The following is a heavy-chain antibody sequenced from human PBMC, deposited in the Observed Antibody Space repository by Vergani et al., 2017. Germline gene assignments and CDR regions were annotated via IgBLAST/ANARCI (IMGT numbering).Heavy chain of an antibody. CDR1: GSTFDDYA. Sequence: EVQLVESGGVVVQPGGSLRLSCAASGSTFDDYAMHWVRQAPGKGLEWVSLISWDGGITYYADSVKGRFTISRDNSKNSLYLQMNSLRAEDTALYYCAKDAARYYYDSSGYYFAYWGQGTLVTVSS. CDR2: ISWDGGIT. V-gene: IGHV3-43D*04. CDR3: AKDAARYYYDSSGYYFAY. J-gene: IGHJ4*02. D-gene: IGHD3-22*01.